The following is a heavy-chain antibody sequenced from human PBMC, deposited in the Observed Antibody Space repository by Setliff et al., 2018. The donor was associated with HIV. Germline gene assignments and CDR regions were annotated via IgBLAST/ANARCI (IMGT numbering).Heavy chain of an antibody. V-gene: IGHV4-61*09. D-gene: IGHD2-15*01. CDR1: GGSITSGSYY. Sequence: PSETLSLTCTVSGGSITSGSYYWSWIRQPAGKGLEWIGHIYTSGSTNYNPSLKSRVTISVDTSKNQFSLKVSSVTAAGTAVYYCARERRGGSCYSCNYYYMDVWGKGTTVTVSS. CDR3: ARERRGGSCYSCNYYYMDV. J-gene: IGHJ6*03. CDR2: IYTSGST.